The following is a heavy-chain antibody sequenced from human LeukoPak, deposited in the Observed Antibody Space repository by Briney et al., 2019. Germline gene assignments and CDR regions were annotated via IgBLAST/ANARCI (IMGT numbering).Heavy chain of an antibody. D-gene: IGHD1-14*01. CDR3: ATETNGRHYDY. J-gene: IGHJ4*02. Sequence: NLGESLKISCKGSGYSFTNYWIIWVRQAPGKGLEWVASIGPTGSDRYHADSIKGRFTISRDNANNFLYLQMNSLRAEDTAVYYCATETNGRHYDYWGQGTLLTVSS. V-gene: IGHV3-21*06. CDR2: IGPTGSDR. CDR1: GYSFTNYW.